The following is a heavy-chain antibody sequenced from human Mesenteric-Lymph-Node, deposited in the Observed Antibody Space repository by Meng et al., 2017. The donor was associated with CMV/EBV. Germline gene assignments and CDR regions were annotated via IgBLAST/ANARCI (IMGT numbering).Heavy chain of an antibody. CDR3: ATNFWSGYLSDF. CDR2: NYYSGST. V-gene: IGHV4-61*01. D-gene: IGHD3-3*01. CDR1: GGSVSSGSYY. J-gene: IGHJ4*02. Sequence: SETLSLTCTVSGGSVSSGSYYWSWIRQPPGKGLEWIGYNYYSGSTKHNPSLKSRVTISVDTSKNQFSLNLSSVTAADTAVYYCATNFWSGYLSDFWGPGTLVTVSS.